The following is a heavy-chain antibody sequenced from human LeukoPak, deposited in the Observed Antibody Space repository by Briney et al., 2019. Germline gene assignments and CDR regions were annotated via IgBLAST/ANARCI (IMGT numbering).Heavy chain of an antibody. Sequence: GGSLRLSCAASGFTFSGYWMTWLRQAPGKGLEWVANIDEDGSAKYYLGSVKGRFTISRDNAENSLYLQMNSLRDEDTAVYYCARDPNYGDYVDYWGQGTLVTVSS. D-gene: IGHD4-17*01. CDR2: IDEDGSAK. V-gene: IGHV3-7*01. CDR1: GFTFSGYW. CDR3: ARDPNYGDYVDY. J-gene: IGHJ4*02.